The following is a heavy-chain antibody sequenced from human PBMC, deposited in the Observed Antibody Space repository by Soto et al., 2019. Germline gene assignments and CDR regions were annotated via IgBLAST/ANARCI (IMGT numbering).Heavy chain of an antibody. V-gene: IGHV3-74*01. D-gene: IGHD6-19*01. CDR3: AKDLYAVAGHYGMDV. J-gene: IGHJ6*02. Sequence: GSLRLSCAASGFTFSSYWMHWVRQAPGKGLVWVSRINSDGSSTSYADSVKGRFTISRDNSKNTLYLQMNSLRAEDTAVYYCAKDLYAVAGHYGMDVWGQGTTVTVSS. CDR1: GFTFSSYW. CDR2: INSDGSST.